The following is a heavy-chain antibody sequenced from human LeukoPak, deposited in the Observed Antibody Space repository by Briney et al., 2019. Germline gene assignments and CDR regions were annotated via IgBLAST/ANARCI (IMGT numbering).Heavy chain of an antibody. CDR1: GYTLTELS. Sequence: ASVKVSCKVSGYTLTELSMHWVRQAPGKGLEWMGGFDPEDGETIYAQKFQGRVAMTEDTSTDTAYMELSSLRSDDTAVYYCARDIAVAGTTPDYWGQGTLVTVSS. CDR3: ARDIAVAGTTPDY. CDR2: FDPEDGET. V-gene: IGHV1-24*01. J-gene: IGHJ4*02. D-gene: IGHD6-19*01.